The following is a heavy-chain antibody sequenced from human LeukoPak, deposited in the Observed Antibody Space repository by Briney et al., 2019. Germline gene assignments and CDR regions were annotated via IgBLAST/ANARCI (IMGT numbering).Heavy chain of an antibody. CDR2: IYSGGST. V-gene: IGHV3-53*01. CDR1: GFTVSSNY. Sequence: GGSLRLSCAASGFTVSSNYMSWVRQAPGKGLEWVSVIYSGGSTYYADSVKGRFTISRDSSKNTLYLQMNSLRAEDTAVYYCASSLVDIVAYPFWGQGTLVTVSS. D-gene: IGHD5-12*01. J-gene: IGHJ4*02. CDR3: ASSLVDIVAYPF.